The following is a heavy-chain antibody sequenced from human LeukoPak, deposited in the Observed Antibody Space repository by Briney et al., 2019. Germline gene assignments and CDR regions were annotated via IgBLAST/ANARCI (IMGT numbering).Heavy chain of an antibody. D-gene: IGHD3-10*01. V-gene: IGHV3-30*04. CDR2: ISYDGSNK. CDR3: ARDRGMGRLGELLWSDY. Sequence: GGSLRLSCAASGFTFSSYAMHWVRQAPGKGLEWVAVISYDGSNKYYADSVKGRFTISRDNSKNTLYPQMNSLRAEDTAVYYCARDRGMGRLGELLWSDYWGQGTLVTVSS. CDR1: GFTFSSYA. J-gene: IGHJ4*02.